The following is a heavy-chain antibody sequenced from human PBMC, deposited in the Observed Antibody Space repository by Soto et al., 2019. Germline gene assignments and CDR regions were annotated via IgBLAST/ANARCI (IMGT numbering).Heavy chain of an antibody. Sequence: EVQLVESGGGLVEPGRSLRVSCAASGFSFEDYAMNWVRLVPGKGLEWVSGIISIGAFVGYANSVKGRFTISRGNYKNSLFLQMSSRKPEETDVYYCTRGIFQSRITFDYWGQRTLVPV. V-gene: IGHV3-9*01. CDR3: TRGIFQSRITFDY. CDR2: IISIGAFV. CDR1: GFSFEDYA. D-gene: IGHD2-21*01. J-gene: IGHJ4*02.